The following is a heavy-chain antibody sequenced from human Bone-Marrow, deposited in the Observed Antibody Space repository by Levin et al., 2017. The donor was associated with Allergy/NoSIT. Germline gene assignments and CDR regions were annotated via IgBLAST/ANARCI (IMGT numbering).Heavy chain of an antibody. CDR1: GGSFSGYY. J-gene: IGHJ4*02. CDR2: INHSGST. V-gene: IGHV4-34*01. Sequence: PGGSLRLSCAVYGGSFSGYYWSWIRQPPGKGLEWIGEINHSGSTNYNPSLKSRVTISVDTSKNQFSLKLSSVTAADTAVYYCARKGGGVRQRLEWFGELLDTFDYWGQGTLVTVSS. D-gene: IGHD3-10*01. CDR3: ARKGGGVRQRLEWFGELLDTFDY.